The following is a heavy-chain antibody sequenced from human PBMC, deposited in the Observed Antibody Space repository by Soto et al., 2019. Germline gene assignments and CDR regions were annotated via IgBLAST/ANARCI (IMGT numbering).Heavy chain of an antibody. Sequence: SETLSLTCIVSGASISSHSWSWSWIRQPPGKGLEWIGYIYPSGSTTYNPSLKSRVTMSLDTSKNQVSLKVSSLTAADTAVYFCAGDYGSGSYRFDYQGHRSLCTVSS. CDR3: AGDYGSGSYRFDY. CDR2: IYPSGST. D-gene: IGHD3-10*01. J-gene: IGHJ4*01. CDR1: GASISSHS. V-gene: IGHV4-59*11.